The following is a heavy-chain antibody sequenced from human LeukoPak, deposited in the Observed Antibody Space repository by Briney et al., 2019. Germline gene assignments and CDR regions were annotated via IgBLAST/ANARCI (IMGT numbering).Heavy chain of an antibody. D-gene: IGHD3-22*01. CDR1: GYTFTGYY. CDR2: INPNSGGT. V-gene: IGHV1-2*02. CDR3: ARDLGAYYYDSSGSQPGDAFDI. J-gene: IGHJ3*02. Sequence: ASVKVSCKASGYTFTGYYIHWVRPAPGQGLEWMGWINPNSGGTNYAQKFQGRVTMTRDTSISTAYMELSRLRSDDTAVYYCARDLGAYYYDSSGSQPGDAFDIWGQGTMVTASS.